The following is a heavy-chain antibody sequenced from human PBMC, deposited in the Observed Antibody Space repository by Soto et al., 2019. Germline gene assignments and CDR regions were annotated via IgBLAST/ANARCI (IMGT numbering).Heavy chain of an antibody. Sequence: QVQLQESGPGLVKPSQTLSLTCTVSGGSISSGDYYWSWIRQPPGKGLEWIGYIYYSGSTYYNPSLKIGVTISVDTSKNQFSLKLSSVTAADTAVYYCARAVVVVAATKPGGYYYYGMDVWGQGTTVTVSS. V-gene: IGHV4-30-4*01. CDR3: ARAVVVVAATKPGGYYYYGMDV. CDR2: IYYSGST. J-gene: IGHJ6*02. D-gene: IGHD2-15*01. CDR1: GGSISSGDYY.